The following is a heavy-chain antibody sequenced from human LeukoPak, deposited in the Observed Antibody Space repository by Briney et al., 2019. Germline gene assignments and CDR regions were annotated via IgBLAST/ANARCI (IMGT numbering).Heavy chain of an antibody. Sequence: ASVKVSCKASGYTFTSYGISWVRQAPGQGLEWMGWINPNSGGTNYAQKFQGRVTMTRDTSISTAYMELSRLRSDDTAVYYCARAGNRGYFDWLSYWGQGTLVTVSS. CDR1: GYTFTSYG. D-gene: IGHD3-9*01. CDR3: ARAGNRGYFDWLSY. J-gene: IGHJ4*02. V-gene: IGHV1-2*02. CDR2: INPNSGGT.